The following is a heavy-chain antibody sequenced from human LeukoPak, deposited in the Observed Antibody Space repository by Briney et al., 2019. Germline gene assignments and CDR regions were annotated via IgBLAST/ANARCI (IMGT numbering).Heavy chain of an antibody. CDR1: GYTFTSYA. CDR3: ARGALIVAPMRGFDY. CDR2: INAGNGDT. J-gene: IGHJ4*02. V-gene: IGHV1-3*01. Sequence: SVQVSCRASGYTFTSYALQGVRQAPGRRRAWMGWINAGNGDTKYSQKFRGRVTITRDTSASTAYMALSSLRSEDTAVYYSARGALIVAPMRGFDYWGQGTLVTVSS. D-gene: IGHD5-12*01.